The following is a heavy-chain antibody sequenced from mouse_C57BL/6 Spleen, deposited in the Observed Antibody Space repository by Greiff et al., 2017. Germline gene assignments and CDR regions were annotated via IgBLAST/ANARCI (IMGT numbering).Heavy chain of an antibody. Sequence: QVQLQQPGTELVKPGASVKLSCKASGYTFTSYWMDWVKQRPGQGLEWIGNINPSTGGTNYNEKIKGKAALTVDKSSSTAYMQLSSLTAEDSAVYYCAEGRAWFAYWGQGTLVTVSA. CDR2: INPSTGGT. CDR3: AEGRAWFAY. V-gene: IGHV1-53*01. CDR1: GYTFTSYW. J-gene: IGHJ3*01.